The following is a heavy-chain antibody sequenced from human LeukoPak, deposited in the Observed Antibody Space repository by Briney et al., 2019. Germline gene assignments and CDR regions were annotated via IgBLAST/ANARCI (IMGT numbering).Heavy chain of an antibody. CDR3: SALPFITRNADY. Sequence: ASVKEFCKSSGYTFTDYHIHWVRQATGQGVVWMGWIYPRSGDKNYDREFQGRVAMTWAKSITTTSLEVGRLTSAATAGYYWSALPFITRNADYWGQGTLVTVSS. CDR2: IYPRSGDK. J-gene: IGHJ4*02. CDR1: GYTFTDYH. D-gene: IGHD1-1*01. V-gene: IGHV1-2*02.